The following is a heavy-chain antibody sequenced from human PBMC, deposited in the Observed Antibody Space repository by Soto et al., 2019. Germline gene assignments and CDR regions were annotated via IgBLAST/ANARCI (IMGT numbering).Heavy chain of an antibody. CDR1: GFSFSDYY. Sequence: QVQLVESGGGLVKPGGSLRLSCAASGFSFSDYYMSWIRQAPGKGLEWVSYISSEGGTEVYADSVKGRFTISRDNAKHSLYLQMNSLRAEDTAMYYCARVGSLVGAGTSDYWGQGTLVVVSS. CDR3: ARVGSLVGAGTSDY. CDR2: ISSEGGTE. V-gene: IGHV3-11*01. D-gene: IGHD6-13*01. J-gene: IGHJ4*02.